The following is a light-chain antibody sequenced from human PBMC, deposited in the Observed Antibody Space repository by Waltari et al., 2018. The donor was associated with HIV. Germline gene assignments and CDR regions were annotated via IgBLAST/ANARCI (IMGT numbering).Light chain of an antibody. Sequence: EIVMTQSPPTLSVSPGQRVTLSCRARQSMSAKVPWYQQRPGQAPRLLIYEAATRPTGIPARFSGSGSGTEFALTISSLQSEDFATYFCQQYDSGPRGITFGQGTMLEIK. CDR3: QQYDSGPRGIT. J-gene: IGKJ2*01. CDR2: EAA. CDR1: QSMSAK. V-gene: IGKV3-15*01.